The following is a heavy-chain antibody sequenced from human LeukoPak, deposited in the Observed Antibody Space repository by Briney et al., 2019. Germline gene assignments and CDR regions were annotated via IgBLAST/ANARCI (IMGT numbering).Heavy chain of an antibody. J-gene: IGHJ3*02. CDR2: IYPGDSDT. CDR1: GYNFTSYW. Sequence: ASVKVSCKGSGYNFTSYWIGWVRQMPEKGLEWMGIIYPGDSDTRYSPSFQGQVTISADKSISTAYLQWSSLKASDTAMYYCARTIGDSLYDAFDIWGQGTMVTVSS. V-gene: IGHV5-51*01. CDR3: ARTIGDSLYDAFDI. D-gene: IGHD4-17*01.